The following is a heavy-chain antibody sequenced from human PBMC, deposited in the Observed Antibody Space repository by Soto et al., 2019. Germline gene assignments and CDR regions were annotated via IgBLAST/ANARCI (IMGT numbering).Heavy chain of an antibody. Sequence: VGSLRLSCAASGFTFSTYAMHWVRQAPGKRLECVSAINSNGGSTYYSNSVKGRFTISRDNSKNTLFLQMGSLRPEDMGVYFCARLSSALDYWGQGTLVTVSS. CDR3: ARLSSALDY. J-gene: IGHJ4*02. CDR1: GFTFSTYA. V-gene: IGHV3-64*01. D-gene: IGHD6-19*01. CDR2: INSNGGST.